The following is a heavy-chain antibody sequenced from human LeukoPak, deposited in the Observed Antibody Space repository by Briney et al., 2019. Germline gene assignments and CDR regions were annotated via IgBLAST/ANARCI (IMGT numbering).Heavy chain of an antibody. CDR3: ARGGYIYDSSGCYARFDY. D-gene: IGHD3-22*01. CDR1: GGSISSYY. J-gene: IGHJ4*02. Sequence: PSETPSLTCTVSGGSISSYYWSWIRQPPGKGLEWIGYIYYSGSTNYNPSLKSRVTISVDTSKNQFSLKLSSVTAADTAVYYCARGGYIYDSSGCYARFDYWGQGTLVTVSS. CDR2: IYYSGST. V-gene: IGHV4-59*01.